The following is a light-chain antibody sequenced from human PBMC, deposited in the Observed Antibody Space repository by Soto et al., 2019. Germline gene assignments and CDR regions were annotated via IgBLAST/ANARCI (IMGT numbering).Light chain of an antibody. J-gene: IGLJ1*01. V-gene: IGLV2-11*01. CDR2: DVS. Sequence: QSVLTQPRSVSGSPGQSVTICCTGTSSDVGGYNYVSWYQQHPGKAPKLMIYDVSKRPSGVPDRFSGSRSATSASLAISGLQFEDEADYPCSSWDDNLDAVVFGAGTKVTVL. CDR1: SSDVGGYNY. CDR3: SSWDDNLDAVV.